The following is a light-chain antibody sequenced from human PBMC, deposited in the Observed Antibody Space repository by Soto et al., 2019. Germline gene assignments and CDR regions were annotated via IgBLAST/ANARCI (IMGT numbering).Light chain of an antibody. Sequence: DIQMTQSPSILSASVGDRVTITCRASQSISSWLAWYQQEPGKAPKLLIYKASSLESGVPSRFSGSGSGTGFTLTITSLQPDDFATYYCQQYNSYPWTFGQGTKVEVK. CDR2: KAS. CDR1: QSISSW. J-gene: IGKJ1*01. V-gene: IGKV1-5*03. CDR3: QQYNSYPWT.